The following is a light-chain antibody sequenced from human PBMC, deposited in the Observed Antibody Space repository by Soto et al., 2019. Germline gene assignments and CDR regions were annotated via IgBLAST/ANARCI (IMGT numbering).Light chain of an antibody. CDR1: QSISSD. CDR3: QQFSSYPLT. CDR2: GAS. J-gene: IGKJ4*01. Sequence: EIVMTQSPATLSVSPGERATLSCRASQSISSDVAWYQQKPGQAPRLLIYGASTTATRIPARFSGSGSGTEFTLTISSLQSEDFAVYYCQQFSSYPLTFGGGTKVDIK. V-gene: IGKV3-15*01.